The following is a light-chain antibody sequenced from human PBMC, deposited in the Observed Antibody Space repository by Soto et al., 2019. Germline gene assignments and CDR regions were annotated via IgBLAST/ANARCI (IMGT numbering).Light chain of an antibody. CDR3: QHYSSYKGT. J-gene: IGKJ1*01. Sequence: DIQMTQSPSTLSSSVGDRVTITFRASQSISSWLAWYQQKPGKAPKLMIYDASSLESGVPSRFSGSRSGTEFTHTISSLQRDDFASYYCQHYSSYKGTFGQGTKVEIK. CDR1: QSISSW. V-gene: IGKV1-5*01. CDR2: DAS.